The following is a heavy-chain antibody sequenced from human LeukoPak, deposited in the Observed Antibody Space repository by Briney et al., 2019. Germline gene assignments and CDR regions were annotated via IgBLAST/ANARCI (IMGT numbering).Heavy chain of an antibody. J-gene: IGHJ4*02. CDR3: ARDGRCGGDCYAS. D-gene: IGHD2-21*02. Sequence: GRSLRLSCAASGFTFSSYGMHWVRQAPGKGLEWVAVISYDGSNKYYADSVKGRFTISRDNSKNTLYLQMNSLRAEDTAVYYCARDGRCGGDCYASWGQGTLVTVSS. V-gene: IGHV3-30*03. CDR1: GFTFSSYG. CDR2: ISYDGSNK.